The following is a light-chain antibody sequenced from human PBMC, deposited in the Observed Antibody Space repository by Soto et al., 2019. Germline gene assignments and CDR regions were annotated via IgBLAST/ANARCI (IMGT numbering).Light chain of an antibody. V-gene: IGKV3-11*01. CDR2: DAS. Sequence: EIVLTQSPATLSLSPGERATLSCRASQSVSSYLAWYQQKPGQAPRLLIYDASNMATGIPARFSGSGSGTDFSLTISSLVPEDFAIYYCQQRSNWPPVTFGGGTKVEIK. J-gene: IGKJ4*01. CDR3: QQRSNWPPVT. CDR1: QSVSSY.